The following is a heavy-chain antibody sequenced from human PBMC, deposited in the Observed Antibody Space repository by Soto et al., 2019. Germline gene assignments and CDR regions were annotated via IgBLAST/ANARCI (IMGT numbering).Heavy chain of an antibody. CDR3: AREAGITGTTSGFGGAFDT. J-gene: IGHJ3*02. CDR2: INAGNGNT. CDR1: GYTFTSYA. D-gene: IGHD1-7*01. V-gene: IGHV1-3*01. Sequence: GASVKVSCKASGYTFTSYAMHWVRQAPGQRLEWMGWINAGNGNTKYSQKFQGRVTITRDTSASTAYMELSSLRSKDTAVYYCAREAGITGTTSGFGGAFDTWGQGTMVTVSS.